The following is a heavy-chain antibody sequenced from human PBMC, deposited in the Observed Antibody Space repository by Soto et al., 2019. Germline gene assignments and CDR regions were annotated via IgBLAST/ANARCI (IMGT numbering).Heavy chain of an antibody. D-gene: IGHD6-13*01. J-gene: IGHJ4*02. Sequence: PSETLSLTCTVSGGSVSSGSYYWSWIRQPPGKGLEWLGYIYYSGSTNYNPSLKSRVTISVDTSENQFSLKLRSVTAADTSVYYCARGSSSWPYYFDYWGQGTLVTVSS. CDR3: ARGSSSWPYYFDY. CDR2: IYYSGST. V-gene: IGHV4-61*01. CDR1: GGSVSSGSYY.